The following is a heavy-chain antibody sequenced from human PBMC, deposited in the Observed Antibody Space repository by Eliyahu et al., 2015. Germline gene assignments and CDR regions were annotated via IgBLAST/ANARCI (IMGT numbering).Heavy chain of an antibody. CDR2: IYPGDSDT. D-gene: IGHD5/OR15-5a*01. CDR3: VSRGGPGSNDAFDI. CDR1: GYSFTNYW. V-gene: IGHV5-51*03. Sequence: EVQLVQSGAEVKMPGESLEXSCKISGYSFTNYWIGWVRQMAGKGLEWMGIIYPGDSDTRYSPSFQGQVTISADKSISSAYLQWNSLKASDTAMYYCVSRGGPGSNDAFDIWGQGTMVTVSS. J-gene: IGHJ3*02.